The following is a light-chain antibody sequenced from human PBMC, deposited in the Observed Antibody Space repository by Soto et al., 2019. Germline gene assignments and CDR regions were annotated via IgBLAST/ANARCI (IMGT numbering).Light chain of an antibody. CDR1: QSVTSDY. J-gene: IGKJ1*01. Sequence: EIVLTPSPGTLSLSPGERATLSCRASQSVTSDYLAWYQQKPGQAPRLLIHGASSRATGIPDRFSGSGSGTDSTLTISRLEPEDFAVYYCQQYGRPFGQGTKVDIK. V-gene: IGKV3-20*01. CDR2: GAS. CDR3: QQYGRP.